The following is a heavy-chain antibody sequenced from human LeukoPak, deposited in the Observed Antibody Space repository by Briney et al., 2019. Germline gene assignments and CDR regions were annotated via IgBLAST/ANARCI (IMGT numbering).Heavy chain of an antibody. D-gene: IGHD7-27*01. CDR1: GFTFSGHW. Sequence: GGSLRLSCAASGFTFSGHWMYWLRQAPGKGLAWVSRINGDGSATNYAGSMKGRFTISRDNARNIVYLQMNSLREDDKAVYYCARDLNWGQVDYWGQGTLVTVSS. CDR2: INGDGSAT. V-gene: IGHV3-74*01. J-gene: IGHJ4*02. CDR3: ARDLNWGQVDY.